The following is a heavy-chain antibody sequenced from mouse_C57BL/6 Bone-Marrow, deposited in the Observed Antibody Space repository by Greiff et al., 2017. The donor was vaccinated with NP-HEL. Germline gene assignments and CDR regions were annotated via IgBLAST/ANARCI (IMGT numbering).Heavy chain of an antibody. D-gene: IGHD1-1*01. CDR1: GYSITSGYD. Sequence: EVKLMESGPGMVKPSQSLSLTCTVTGYSITSGYDWHWIRHFPGNKLEWMGFISYSGSTNYNPSLKSRISITHDTSKNHFFLKLNSVTTEDTATYYCARKKGYYGSSYVGYWGQGTTLTVSS. CDR2: ISYSGST. V-gene: IGHV3-1*01. CDR3: ARKKGYYGSSYVGY. J-gene: IGHJ2*01.